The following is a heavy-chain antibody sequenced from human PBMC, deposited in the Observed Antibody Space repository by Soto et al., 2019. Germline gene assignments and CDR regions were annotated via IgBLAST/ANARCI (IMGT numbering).Heavy chain of an antibody. V-gene: IGHV4-59*01. CDR2: IYYSGST. J-gene: IGHJ4*02. CDR1: GGSISSYY. D-gene: IGHD3-16*01. Sequence: SETLSLTCTVSGGSISSYYGSWIRQPPGKGLEWIGYIYYSGSTNYNPSLKSRVTISVDTSKNQFSLKLSSVTAADTAGDYCETLNVFLCGSYPYPGXSDFSGQGTLVTVSS. CDR3: ETLNVFLCGSYPYPGXSDF.